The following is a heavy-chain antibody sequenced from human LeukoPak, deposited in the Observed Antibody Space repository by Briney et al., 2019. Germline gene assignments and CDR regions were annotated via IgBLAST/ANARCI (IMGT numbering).Heavy chain of an antibody. J-gene: IGHJ3*02. CDR3: AREEVKWELLLGAFDI. Sequence: ASVKVSCKASGYTFTNYGISWVRQAPGQGLEWMGWISAYNCHTKYAQKVQGRVTMTRDTSTSTAYMELRSLRSDDTAVYYCAREEVKWELLLGAFDIWGQGTMVTVSS. CDR2: ISAYNCHT. CDR1: GYTFTNYG. V-gene: IGHV1-18*01. D-gene: IGHD1-26*01.